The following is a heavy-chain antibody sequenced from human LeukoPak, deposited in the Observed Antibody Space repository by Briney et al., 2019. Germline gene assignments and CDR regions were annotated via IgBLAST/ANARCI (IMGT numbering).Heavy chain of an antibody. D-gene: IGHD6-19*01. CDR1: GGSISTYY. CDR2: SYDSGSA. J-gene: IGHJ4*02. Sequence: PSETLSLTCTVSGGSISTYYWRWIRQPPGMGLEWIGYSYDSGSAYCNPSLKTRVTISVDTSKNQFSLKLSSVTAADTAVYYCARVGSGSFDYWGQGNLVTVSS. V-gene: IGHV4-59*01. CDR3: ARVGSGSFDY.